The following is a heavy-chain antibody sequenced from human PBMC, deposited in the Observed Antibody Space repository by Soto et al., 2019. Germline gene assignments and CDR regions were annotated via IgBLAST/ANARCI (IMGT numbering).Heavy chain of an antibody. V-gene: IGHV1-18*01. D-gene: IGHD3-22*01. J-gene: IGHJ5*02. Sequence: ASVKVSCKASGYTFITYGISWVRQAPGQGLEWMGWINAYNGNTNYAQKIQGRVTMTTDTSTNTAYMELRSLMSDDTAVYYCASFISSVYYKDGFDPWGQGTLVTVSS. CDR2: INAYNGNT. CDR3: ASFISSVYYKDGFDP. CDR1: GYTFITYG.